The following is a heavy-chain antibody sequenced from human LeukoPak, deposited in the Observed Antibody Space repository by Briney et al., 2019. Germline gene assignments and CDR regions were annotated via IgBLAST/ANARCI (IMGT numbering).Heavy chain of an antibody. CDR1: GGSIIGSDYH. J-gene: IGHJ3*02. Sequence: SETLSLTCTVSGGSIIGSDYHWGWVRQPPGKGLEWIGTISYSGNTDYNPSLRSRVTISVDTSNNQFSLRLGSVTAADTAVYHCARHCCSGPAKRVFDIWGQGTMVTVSS. CDR2: ISYSGNT. V-gene: IGHV4-39*01. CDR3: ARHCCSGPAKRVFDI. D-gene: IGHD2-15*01.